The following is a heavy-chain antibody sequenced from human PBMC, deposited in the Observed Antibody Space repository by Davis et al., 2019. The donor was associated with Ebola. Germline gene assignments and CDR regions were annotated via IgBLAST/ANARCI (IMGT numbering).Heavy chain of an antibody. J-gene: IGHJ4*02. CDR3: AREGVGATPFDY. V-gene: IGHV3-30-3*01. Sequence: PGGSLRLSCAASGFTFSSYAMHWVRQAPGKGLEWVAVISYDGSNKYYADSVKGRFTISRDNSKNTLYLQMNSLRAEDTAVYYCAREGVGATPFDYWGQGTLVTVSS. CDR1: GFTFSSYA. D-gene: IGHD1-26*01. CDR2: ISYDGSNK.